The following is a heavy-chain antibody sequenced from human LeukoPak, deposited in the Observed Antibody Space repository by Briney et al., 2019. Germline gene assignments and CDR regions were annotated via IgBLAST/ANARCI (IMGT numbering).Heavy chain of an antibody. D-gene: IGHD1-1*01. J-gene: IGHJ4*02. V-gene: IGHV4-34*01. CDR3: ARASYNLVRADY. CDR1: GGSFSGYY. CDR2: IYYSGST. Sequence: SETLSLTCAVYGGSFSGYYWSWIRQPPGKGLEWIGSIYYSGSTYYNPSLKSRVTISVDTSKNQFSLKLTSVTAADTAVYYCARASYNLVRADYWGQGTLVTVSS.